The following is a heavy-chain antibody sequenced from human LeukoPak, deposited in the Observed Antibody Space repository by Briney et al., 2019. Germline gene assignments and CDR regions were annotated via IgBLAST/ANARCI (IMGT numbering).Heavy chain of an antibody. CDR1: SGSISGYY. Sequence: TSETLSLTCTVSSGSISGYYWSWIRQPAGKGLEWIGRIYTSGSANYNPSLKSRVTMSVDTSKNQFSLKLNSVTAADTAVYYCARLVTAPLYYYGMDVWGQGTTVTVSS. CDR2: IYTSGSA. J-gene: IGHJ6*02. CDR3: ARLVTAPLYYYGMDV. D-gene: IGHD2-21*02. V-gene: IGHV4-4*07.